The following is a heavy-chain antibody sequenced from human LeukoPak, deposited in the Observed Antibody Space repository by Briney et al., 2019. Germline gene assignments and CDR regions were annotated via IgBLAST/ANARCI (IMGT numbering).Heavy chain of an antibody. V-gene: IGHV4-59*08. CDR2: IYYSGST. CDR3: ARHREDWGFDS. D-gene: IGHD7-27*01. CDR1: GGSISSYF. J-gene: IGHJ4*02. Sequence: SETLSLTCTVSGGSISSYFWNWIRQPPGTGLEWIGYIYYSGSTNYNPSLNSRVAISVDTSKNQFSLKLSSVTAADTAVYYCARHREDWGFDSWGQGTLVTVSS.